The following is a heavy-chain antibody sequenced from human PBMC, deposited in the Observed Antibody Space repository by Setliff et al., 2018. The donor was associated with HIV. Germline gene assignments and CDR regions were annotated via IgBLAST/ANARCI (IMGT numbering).Heavy chain of an antibody. Sequence: SETLSLTCGVFRGPFSGYFWSWIRQSPGRGLEWIGEINFSGTTNYNPSLKSRVTISIDTSKEWFSLNLTSVTAADTAAYYCVRGGGEHYSLFSGYYTPWGDFWGQGTLVTVSS. V-gene: IGHV4-34*01. D-gene: IGHD3-3*01. CDR2: INFSGTT. CDR1: RGPFSGYF. CDR3: VRGGGEHYSLFSGYYTPWGDF. J-gene: IGHJ4*02.